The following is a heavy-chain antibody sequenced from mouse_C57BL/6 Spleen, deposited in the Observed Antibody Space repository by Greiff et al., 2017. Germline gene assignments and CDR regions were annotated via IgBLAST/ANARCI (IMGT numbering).Heavy chain of an antibody. CDR1: GYAFSSYW. D-gene: IGHD1-1*01. Sequence: QVQLQQSGAELVKPGASVKISCKASGYAFSSYWMNWVKQRPGKGLEWIGQIYPGDGDTNYNGKFKGKATLTADKSSSTAYMQLSSLTSEDSAVYFCARGDYYYGSSPDYWGQGTTLTVSS. J-gene: IGHJ2*01. CDR2: IYPGDGDT. CDR3: ARGDYYYGSSPDY. V-gene: IGHV1-80*01.